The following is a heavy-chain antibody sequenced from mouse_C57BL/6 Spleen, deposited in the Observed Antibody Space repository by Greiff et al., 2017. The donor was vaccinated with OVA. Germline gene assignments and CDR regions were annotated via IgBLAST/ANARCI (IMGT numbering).Heavy chain of an antibody. CDR2: IWTGGGT. V-gene: IGHV2-9-1*01. D-gene: IGHD1-1*01. CDR1: GFSLTSYA. CDR3: ARRTTVVDNWYFDV. Sequence: VQLQQSGPGLVAPSQSLSITCTVSGFSLTSYAISWVRQPPGKGLEWLGVIWTGGGTNYNSALKSRLSISKDNSKSQVFLKMNSLQTDDTARYYCARRTTVVDNWYFDVWGTGTTVTVSS. J-gene: IGHJ1*03.